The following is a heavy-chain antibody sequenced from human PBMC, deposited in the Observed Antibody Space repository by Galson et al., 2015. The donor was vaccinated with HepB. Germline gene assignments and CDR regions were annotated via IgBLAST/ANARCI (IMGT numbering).Heavy chain of an antibody. J-gene: IGHJ5*02. V-gene: IGHV3-9*01. CDR2: ISSSGDRI. D-gene: IGHD6-19*01. CDR1: GFTFDNYA. CDR3: AKGELYGSGWYVPPVA. Sequence: SLRLSCAASGFTFDNYAMHWVRQAPGKGLEWVSGISSSGDRIVYADSVKGRFSISRDNVKNSLFLLMNNLRPEDTALYYCAKGELYGSGWYVPPVAWGQGTLVTVSS.